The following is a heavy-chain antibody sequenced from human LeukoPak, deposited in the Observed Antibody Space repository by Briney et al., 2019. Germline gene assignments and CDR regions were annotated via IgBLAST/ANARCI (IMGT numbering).Heavy chain of an antibody. Sequence: SGGSLGLSCAASGFTFSSYAMHWVRQAPGKGLEWVAVISYDGSNKYYADSVKGRFTISRDNSKNTLYLQMNSLRAEDTAVYYCCDFRDDYWGQGTLVTVSS. CDR1: GFTFSSYA. V-gene: IGHV3-30*01. J-gene: IGHJ4*02. CDR2: ISYDGSNK. CDR3: CDFRDDY. D-gene: IGHD3-3*01.